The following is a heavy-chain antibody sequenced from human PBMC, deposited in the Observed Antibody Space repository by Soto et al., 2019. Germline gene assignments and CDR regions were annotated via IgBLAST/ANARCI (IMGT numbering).Heavy chain of an antibody. CDR1: GFTFSTYS. D-gene: IGHD3-3*01. Sequence: GGSLRLSCAASGFTFSTYSMNWVRQAPGKGLEWVSSISSDNIYIYYADSVKGRFTVSRDNAKNSLYLQMNSLRAEDTAVYYCARDPNWSGPLFEYSGQGSLVTVSS. CDR2: ISSDNIYI. CDR3: ARDPNWSGPLFEY. J-gene: IGHJ4*02. V-gene: IGHV3-21*01.